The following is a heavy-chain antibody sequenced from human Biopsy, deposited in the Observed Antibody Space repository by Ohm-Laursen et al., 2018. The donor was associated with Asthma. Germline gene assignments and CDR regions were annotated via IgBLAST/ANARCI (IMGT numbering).Heavy chain of an antibody. D-gene: IGHD4-17*01. CDR1: GYTFINYA. J-gene: IGHJ6*02. Sequence: ASVKVSCKASGYTFINYAIHWVRQAPGQRLEWMGWINAGNGNTKYSQKFQGRVTLTADESTSTAYMELSSLTSEDTAVYYCAREVSTVDYGYYYFAMDVWGQGTTVAVSS. CDR3: AREVSTVDYGYYYFAMDV. CDR2: INAGNGNT. V-gene: IGHV1-3*01.